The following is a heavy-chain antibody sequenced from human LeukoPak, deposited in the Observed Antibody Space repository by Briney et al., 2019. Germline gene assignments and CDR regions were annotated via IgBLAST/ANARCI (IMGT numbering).Heavy chain of an antibody. Sequence: TGGSLRLSCAASGFTFSSYAMHWVRQAPGKGLEWVAVISYDGSNKYYADSVKGRFTISRDNSKNTLYLQMNSLRAEDTAVYYCASLWFGELPFDYWGQGTLVTVSS. V-gene: IGHV3-30*04. CDR3: ASLWFGELPFDY. J-gene: IGHJ4*02. CDR1: GFTFSSYA. CDR2: ISYDGSNK. D-gene: IGHD3-10*01.